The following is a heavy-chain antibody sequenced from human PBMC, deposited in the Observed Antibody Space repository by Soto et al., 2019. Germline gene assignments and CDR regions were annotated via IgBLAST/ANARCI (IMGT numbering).Heavy chain of an antibody. Sequence: EVHLVESGGGLVQPGGGSLRLSCAASGFTFSTYTMNWVRQAPGKGLEWVSCNSPSSTSIFYANSVKGRFTISRDNAKSSLYRQMNSLRDEDTAVYYCATNSGAQSYWGLGTLVTVSS. D-gene: IGHD6-25*01. V-gene: IGHV3-48*02. J-gene: IGHJ4*02. CDR1: GFTFSTYT. CDR3: ATNSGAQSY. CDR2: NSPSSTSI.